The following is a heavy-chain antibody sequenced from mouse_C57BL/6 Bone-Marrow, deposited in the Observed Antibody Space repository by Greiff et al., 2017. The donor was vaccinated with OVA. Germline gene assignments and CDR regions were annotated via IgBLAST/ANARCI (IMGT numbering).Heavy chain of an antibody. CDR1: GYSIPSGYY. Sequence: EVQLMESGPGLVKPSQSLSLTCSVTGYSIPSGYYWNWIRPFPGNHLAWMGYIRYDGSNNYNPSLKNRSSSTRDTSKNQLCLKLNSVTTEDTATYYCARDPDYYGSSYWYVEGGGTGTTVTVSA. CDR3: ARDPDYYGSSYWYVEG. CDR2: IRYDGSN. J-gene: IGHJ1*03. V-gene: IGHV3-6*01. D-gene: IGHD1-1*01.